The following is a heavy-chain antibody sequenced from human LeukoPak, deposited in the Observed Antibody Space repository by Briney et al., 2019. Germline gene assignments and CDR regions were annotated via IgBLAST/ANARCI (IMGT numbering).Heavy chain of an antibody. J-gene: IGHJ4*02. V-gene: IGHV3-21*06. CDR3: ATETNGRHYDY. Sequence: GGSLRLSCTASGLTFSTSGLNWVRQAPGKGLEWVASIGPTGSDRYHADSIKGRFTISKDNANNFLYLQMNSLRAEDTAVYYCATETNGRHYDYWGQGTLLTVSS. CDR2: IGPTGSDR. D-gene: IGHD1-14*01. CDR1: GLTFSTSG.